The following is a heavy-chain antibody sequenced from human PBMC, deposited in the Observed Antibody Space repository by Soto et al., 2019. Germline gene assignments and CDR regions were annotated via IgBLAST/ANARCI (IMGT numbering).Heavy chain of an antibody. CDR2: ISGSGGST. CDR1: GFTFSSYA. D-gene: IGHD3-9*01. Sequence: GESLGLSCAASGFTFSSYAMSWVRQAPGKGLEWVSAISGSGGSTYYVDSVKGRFTISRDNSKNTLYLQMNSLRAEDTAVYYCAKGRNSGLVDYWGQGTLVTVSS. CDR3: AKGRNSGLVDY. V-gene: IGHV3-23*01. J-gene: IGHJ4*02.